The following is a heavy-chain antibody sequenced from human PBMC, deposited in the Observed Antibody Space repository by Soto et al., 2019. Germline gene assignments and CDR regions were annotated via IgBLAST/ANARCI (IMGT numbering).Heavy chain of an antibody. CDR3: AIHIAVSGPRGFVF. D-gene: IGHD6-19*01. Sequence: QVQLRESGPGLMKPSGTLSLTCAVSGGSISTNWWCWVRQPPGKGLEWIGEIYHIGSTHYNPSLKSRAPRSVDNSQNHRSLNLPPGPAAGTAVYYCAIHIAVSGPRGFVFWGPETRVSVSS. V-gene: IGHV4-4*02. CDR1: GGSISTNW. J-gene: IGHJ4*02. CDR2: IYHIGST.